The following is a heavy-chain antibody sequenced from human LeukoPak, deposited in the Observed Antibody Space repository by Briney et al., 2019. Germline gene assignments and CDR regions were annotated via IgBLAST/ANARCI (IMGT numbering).Heavy chain of an antibody. D-gene: IGHD4-17*01. CDR2: TSISGSKT. CDR1: GFTFSSYA. V-gene: IGHV3-23*01. J-gene: IGHJ4*02. Sequence: RSGGSLRLSCAASGFTFSSYAMTWVRQAPGKGLEWVSATSISGSKTYYADSVKGRFTISRGNSKNTLYLQMNSLRAEDTAVYYCANEIRPNDYWGQGTQVTVSS. CDR3: ANEIRPNDY.